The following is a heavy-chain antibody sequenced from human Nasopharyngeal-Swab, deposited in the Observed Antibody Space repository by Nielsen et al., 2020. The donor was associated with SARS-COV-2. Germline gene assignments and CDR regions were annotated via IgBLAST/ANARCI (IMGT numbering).Heavy chain of an antibody. V-gene: IGHV3-9*01. CDR3: ATLGGGYYYGTDV. D-gene: IGHD2-15*01. Sequence: GGSLRLSCAASGFTFDDYAMHWVRQAPGKGLEWVSGISWNSGSIGYADSVKGRFTISRDNAKNSLYLQMNSLRAEDTALYYCATLGGGYYYGTDVWGQGTTVTVSS. CDR2: ISWNSGSI. J-gene: IGHJ6*02. CDR1: GFTFDDYA.